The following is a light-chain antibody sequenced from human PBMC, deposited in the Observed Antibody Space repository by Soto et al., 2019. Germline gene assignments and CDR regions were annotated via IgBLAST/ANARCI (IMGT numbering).Light chain of an antibody. CDR1: QSVSSY. CDR2: DAS. CDR3: QQRSNWPLT. J-gene: IGKJ4*01. Sequence: EIVLTQSPATLSLSPGERATLSCRASQSVSSYLVWYQQKPGQAPRLLIYDASNRATGIPARFSGSGSGTDFTLTISSLDSEDFAVYYCQQRSNWPLTFGGRTKVE. V-gene: IGKV3-11*01.